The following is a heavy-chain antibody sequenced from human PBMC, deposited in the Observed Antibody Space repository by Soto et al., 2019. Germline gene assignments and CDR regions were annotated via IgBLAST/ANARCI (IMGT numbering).Heavy chain of an antibody. CDR3: ARNLYCTNGVCSTYYYGMDV. CDR2: IYHSGST. Sequence: ASETLSLTCAVSGGSISSSNWWSWVRQPPGKGLEWIGEIYHSGSTNYNPSLKSRVTISVDKSKNQFSLKLSSVTAADTAVYYCARNLYCTNGVCSTYYYGMDVWGQGTTVTVS. V-gene: IGHV4-4*02. CDR1: GGSISSSNW. J-gene: IGHJ6*02. D-gene: IGHD2-8*01.